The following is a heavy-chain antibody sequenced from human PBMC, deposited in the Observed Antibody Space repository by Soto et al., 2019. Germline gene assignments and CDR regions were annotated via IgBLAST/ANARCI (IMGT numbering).Heavy chain of an antibody. CDR3: AKGPILTNYAPTDYYGMDV. V-gene: IGHV3-23*01. D-gene: IGHD1-7*01. CDR2: ISDSGGTT. CDR1: GFTFSSYA. Sequence: GGSLRLSCAASGFTFSSYAMSWVRQAPGKGLEWVSTISDSGGTTYHADSVKGRFTISRDNSKNTLSLQMSSLRAEDTAVYYCAKGPILTNYAPTDYYGMDVWGQGTTVTVSS. J-gene: IGHJ6*01.